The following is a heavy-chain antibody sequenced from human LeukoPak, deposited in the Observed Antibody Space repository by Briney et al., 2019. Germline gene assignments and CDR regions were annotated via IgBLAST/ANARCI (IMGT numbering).Heavy chain of an antibody. J-gene: IGHJ4*02. Sequence: AGGSLRLSCIASGFAFNSYEMNWVRQAPGKGLEWVSYISSSGSIKHYADSVKGRFTISRDNAKNSLYLLMNSLRAEDTAVYYCARARYTSGWETLDYWGQGTLVTVSS. D-gene: IGHD6-19*01. V-gene: IGHV3-48*03. CDR1: GFAFNSYE. CDR2: ISSSGSIK. CDR3: ARARYTSGWETLDY.